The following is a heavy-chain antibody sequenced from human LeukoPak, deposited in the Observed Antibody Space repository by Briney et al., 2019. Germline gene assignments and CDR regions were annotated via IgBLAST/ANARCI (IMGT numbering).Heavy chain of an antibody. CDR2: INHSGST. CDR3: ARGSQSLGYCSGGSCRAKVFDY. Sequence: SETLSLTCAVYGGSFSGYYWSWIRQPPGKGLEWIGEINHSGSTNYNPSLKSRVTISVDTSKNQFSLKLSSVTAADTAVYYCARGSQSLGYCSGGSCRAKVFDYWGQGTLVTVSS. D-gene: IGHD2-15*01. CDR1: GGSFSGYY. V-gene: IGHV4-34*01. J-gene: IGHJ4*02.